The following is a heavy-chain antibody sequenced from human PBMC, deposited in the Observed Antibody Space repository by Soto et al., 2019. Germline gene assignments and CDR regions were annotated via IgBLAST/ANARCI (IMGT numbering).Heavy chain of an antibody. CDR1: GGTFSSYA. Sequence: EASVKVSCKASGGTFSSYAISWVRQAPGQGLEWMGGIIPIFGTANYAQKFQGRVTITADESTSTAYMELSSLRSEDTAVYYCARDAIITIFGVANYGYYYHYYGMDVWGQGTTVTVSS. V-gene: IGHV1-69*13. D-gene: IGHD3-3*01. J-gene: IGHJ6*02. CDR3: ARDAIITIFGVANYGYYYHYYGMDV. CDR2: IIPIFGTA.